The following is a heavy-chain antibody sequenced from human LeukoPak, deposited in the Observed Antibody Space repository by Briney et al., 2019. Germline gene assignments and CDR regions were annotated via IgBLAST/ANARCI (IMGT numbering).Heavy chain of an antibody. CDR2: IYSGGGT. Sequence: GGSLRLSCAASGFTVSSNYMNWVRQAPGKGLEWVSVIYSGGGTYHADSVKGRFTISRDNSKNTLYLQMNSLRAEDTAVYYCASCSGVSCYANAFDIWGLGTMVTVSS. V-gene: IGHV3-66*01. CDR1: GFTVSSNY. J-gene: IGHJ3*02. CDR3: ASCSGVSCYANAFDI. D-gene: IGHD2-15*01.